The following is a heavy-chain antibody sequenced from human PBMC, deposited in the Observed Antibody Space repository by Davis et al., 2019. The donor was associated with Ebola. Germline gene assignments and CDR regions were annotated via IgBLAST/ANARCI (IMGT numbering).Heavy chain of an antibody. CDR2: ISWNSASI. CDR3: ARDLGRVTVGN. Sequence: PGGSLRLSCAASGFSFSNYAMNWVRQAPGKGLQWVAGISWNSASIDYADSVKGRFTISRDNAKASLYLQMNSLKTGDTAFYYCARDLGRVTVGNWGQGTLVTVSS. J-gene: IGHJ4*02. V-gene: IGHV3-9*01. D-gene: IGHD4-17*01. CDR1: GFSFSNYA.